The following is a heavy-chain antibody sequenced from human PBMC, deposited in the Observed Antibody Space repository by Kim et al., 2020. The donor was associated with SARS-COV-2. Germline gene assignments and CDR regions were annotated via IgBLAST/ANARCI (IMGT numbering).Heavy chain of an antibody. D-gene: IGHD3-9*01. Sequence: SETLSLTCAVYGGSFSGYYWSWIRQPPGKGLEWIGEINHSGSTNYNPSLKSRVTISVDTSKNQFSLKLSSVTAADTAVYYCARALCEYDILTGYKYYYYGMDVWGQGTTVTVSS. V-gene: IGHV4-34*01. CDR3: ARALCEYDILTGYKYYYYGMDV. CDR2: INHSGST. J-gene: IGHJ6*02. CDR1: GGSFSGYY.